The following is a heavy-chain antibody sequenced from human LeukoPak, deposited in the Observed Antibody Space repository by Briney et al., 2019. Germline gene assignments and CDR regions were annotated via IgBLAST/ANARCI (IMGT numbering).Heavy chain of an antibody. J-gene: IGHJ4*02. D-gene: IGHD6-13*01. CDR2: ISAYNGNT. CDR3: ARGLGRIAAAGPRDY. CDR1: GYTFTSCG. Sequence: ASVKVSCKASGYTFTSCGISWVRQAPGQGLEWMGWISAYNGNTNYAQKLQGRVTMTTDTSTSTAYMELRSLRSDDTAVYYCARGLGRIAAAGPRDYWGQGTLVTVSS. V-gene: IGHV1-18*01.